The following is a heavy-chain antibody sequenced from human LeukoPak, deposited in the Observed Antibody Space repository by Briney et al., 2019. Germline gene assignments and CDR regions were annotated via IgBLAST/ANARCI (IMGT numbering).Heavy chain of an antibody. J-gene: IGHJ4*02. CDR3: ASIPHYCSSTSCLDY. CDR2: IYYSGST. CDR1: GGSISSYY. D-gene: IGHD2-2*01. Sequence: SETLSLTCTVSGGSISSYYWSGIREPPGKGLEWIGHIYYSGSTNYNPSLKSRVTISVDTSKKQFSLKLSSVTAADTAVYYCASIPHYCSSTSCLDYWGQGTLVTVSS. V-gene: IGHV4-59*12.